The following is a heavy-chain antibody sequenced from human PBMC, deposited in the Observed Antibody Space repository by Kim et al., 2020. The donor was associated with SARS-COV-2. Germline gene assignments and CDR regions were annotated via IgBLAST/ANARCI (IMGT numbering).Heavy chain of an antibody. CDR2: IYYSGST. J-gene: IGHJ5*02. Sequence: SETLSLTCTVSGGSISSSSYYWGWIRQPPGKGLEWIGSIYYSGSTYYNPSLKSRVTISVDTSKNQFSLKLSSVTAADTAVYYCAREVSGWIVVVPAASGGFDPWGQGTLVTVSS. V-gene: IGHV4-39*07. CDR3: AREVSGWIVVVPAASGGFDP. D-gene: IGHD2-2*01. CDR1: GGSISSSSYY.